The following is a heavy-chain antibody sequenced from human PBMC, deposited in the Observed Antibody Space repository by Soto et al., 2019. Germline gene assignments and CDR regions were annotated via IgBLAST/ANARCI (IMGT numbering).Heavy chain of an antibody. Sequence: ASVKVSCKASGYSFTDYHIHWVRQAPGQGFEWMGRISPKSGGTNYAQKFQGRVRMTWDTSLKTAYMELSSLKSDDTAVYYCARPPGYISDWHYFDLWGQGTLVTVSS. V-gene: IGHV1-2*02. CDR3: ARPPGYISDWHYFDL. J-gene: IGHJ4*02. CDR2: ISPKSGGT. CDR1: GYSFTDYH. D-gene: IGHD2-21*02.